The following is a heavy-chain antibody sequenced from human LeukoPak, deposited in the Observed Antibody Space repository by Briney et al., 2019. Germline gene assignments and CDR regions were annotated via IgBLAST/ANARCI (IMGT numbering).Heavy chain of an antibody. D-gene: IGHD2-2*01. V-gene: IGHV3-21*01. CDR1: GFTFSSYS. Sequence: GGSLRLSCAASGFTFSSYSMNWVRQAPGKGLEWVSSISSSCSYIYYVDSVKRLFTISRDNAKNSLYLQINSLRAEDTAVYYCARGGYQLLYYYGMDVWGQGTTVTVSS. J-gene: IGHJ6*02. CDR2: ISSSCSYI. CDR3: ARGGYQLLYYYGMDV.